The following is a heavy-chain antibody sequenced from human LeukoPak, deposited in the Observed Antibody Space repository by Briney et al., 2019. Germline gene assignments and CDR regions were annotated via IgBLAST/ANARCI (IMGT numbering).Heavy chain of an antibody. CDR2: IYTSGST. D-gene: IGHD6-19*01. V-gene: IGHV4-4*07. CDR3: ARDSAVAGTLDY. J-gene: IGHJ4*02. CDR1: GGSISSYY. Sequence: NPSETLSLTCTVSGGSISSYYWSWIRQPAGKGLEWIGRIYTSGSTNYYPSLKSRVTMSVDTSKNQFSLKLSSVTAADTAVYYCARDSAVAGTLDYWGQGTLVTVSS.